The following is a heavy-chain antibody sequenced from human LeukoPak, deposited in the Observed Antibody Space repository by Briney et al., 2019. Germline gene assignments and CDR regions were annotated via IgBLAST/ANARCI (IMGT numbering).Heavy chain of an antibody. V-gene: IGHV3-7*01. CDR1: GFTFSSYW. D-gene: IGHD4-17*01. J-gene: IGHJ4*02. CDR2: IKQLGGEK. Sequence: GGSLRLSCAASGFTFSSYWMSWVRQAPGKGLEWVANIKQLGGEKYYADSVKGRLNISRDNAKNSLYLQMNSLRVDDTAVYYCARATDGDYVPYWGQGTLVTVSS. CDR3: ARATDGDYVPY.